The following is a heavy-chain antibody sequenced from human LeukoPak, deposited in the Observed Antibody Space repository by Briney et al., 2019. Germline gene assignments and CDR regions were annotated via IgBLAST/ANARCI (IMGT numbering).Heavy chain of an antibody. Sequence: GGSLRLSCAASGFTFSSYAMHWVRQAPGKGLEWVAVISYDGSNKYYADSVNGRFTISRDNSKNTLYLQMNSLRAEDTAVYYCAKDEPAFILWFGESPNYWGQGTPVTVSS. V-gene: IGHV3-30-3*01. CDR3: AKDEPAFILWFGESPNY. CDR2: ISYDGSNK. D-gene: IGHD3-10*01. CDR1: GFTFSSYA. J-gene: IGHJ4*02.